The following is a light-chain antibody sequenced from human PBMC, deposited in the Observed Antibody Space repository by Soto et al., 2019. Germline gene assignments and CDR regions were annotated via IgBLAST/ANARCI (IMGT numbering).Light chain of an antibody. Sequence: QSVLTQPPSASGTPGQRVTISCFGSSSNIGSNTVSWYQHLPGTAPKLLIYSNNQRPSGVPARFSGSKSGTSASLAISGLQSEDEADYYCAAWDDTLNGLDVFGTGTKVTVL. CDR3: AAWDDTLNGLDV. CDR2: SNN. CDR1: SSNIGSNT. J-gene: IGLJ1*01. V-gene: IGLV1-44*01.